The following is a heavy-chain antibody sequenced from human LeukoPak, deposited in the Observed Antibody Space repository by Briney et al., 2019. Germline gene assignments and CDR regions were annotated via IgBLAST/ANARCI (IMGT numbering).Heavy chain of an antibody. V-gene: IGHV1-2*02. CDR3: AFYSNTRYFEF. CDR2: INPNNGGT. J-gene: IGHJ4*02. Sequence: ASVKVSCKASGYTFTDYYMHWMRQAPGQGLEWMGWINPNNGGTNYAQKFQGRVTMTRDTSISTAYMELSSLRSEDTAVYYCAFYSNTRYFEFWGQGTLVTVSS. D-gene: IGHD4-11*01. CDR1: GYTFTDYY.